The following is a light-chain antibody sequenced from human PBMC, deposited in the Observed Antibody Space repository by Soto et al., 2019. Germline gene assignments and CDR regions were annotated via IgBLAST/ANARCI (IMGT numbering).Light chain of an antibody. CDR1: QRVRGSY. J-gene: IGKJ4*01. V-gene: IGKV3-15*01. Sequence: VLTQSPGTLSLSPGERATLSSRASQRVRGSYLAWYQQKPGQAPRLLISGASSRATGIPARFSGSGSWTEFTLTISSLQSDDFAVYYCQQYNNWPLTFGGGTKVDIK. CDR3: QQYNNWPLT. CDR2: GAS.